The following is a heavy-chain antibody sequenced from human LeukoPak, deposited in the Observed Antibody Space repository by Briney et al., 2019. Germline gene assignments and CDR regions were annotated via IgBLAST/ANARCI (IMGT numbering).Heavy chain of an antibody. CDR1: GGSFSGYY. Sequence: PSETLSLTCAVYGGSFSGYYWSWIRQPPRNWLEWIGEANHSGSTNYNPSHKSRVTISVDTSKSQFSLKLSSVTAADTAVYYCARGRLLLWFGEQLCWFDSWGQGTLVTVSS. J-gene: IGHJ5*01. D-gene: IGHD3-10*01. V-gene: IGHV4-34*01. CDR3: ARGRLLLWFGEQLCWFDS. CDR2: ANHSGST.